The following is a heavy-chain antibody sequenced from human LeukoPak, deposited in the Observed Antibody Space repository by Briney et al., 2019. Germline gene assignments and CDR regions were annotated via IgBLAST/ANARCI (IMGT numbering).Heavy chain of an antibody. CDR2: IYPGDSDT. CDR1: GCSFTSYW. CDR3: ARQTHIVVVTATYDY. V-gene: IGHV5-51*01. J-gene: IGHJ4*02. D-gene: IGHD2-21*02. Sequence: GASLKISCKGSGCSFTSYWIGWVRQMPGKGLEWMGIIYPGDSDTRYSPSFQGQVTISADKSSSTPYLQWSSLKASDTAMYYCARQTHIVVVTATYDYWGQGTLVTVSS.